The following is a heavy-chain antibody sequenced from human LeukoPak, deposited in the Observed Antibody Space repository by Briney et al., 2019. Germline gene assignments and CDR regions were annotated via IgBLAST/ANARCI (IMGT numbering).Heavy chain of an antibody. J-gene: IGHJ4*02. V-gene: IGHV1-2*06. CDR3: ARVTIWYYDILTGYSTEYYFDY. Sequence: ASVKVSCKASGYTFTGYYMHWVRQAPGQGLEWMGRINPNSGGTNYAQKLQGRVTMTTDTSTSTAYMELRSLRSDDTAVYYCARVTIWYYDILTGYSTEYYFDYWGQGTLVTVSS. D-gene: IGHD3-9*01. CDR2: INPNSGGT. CDR1: GYTFTGYY.